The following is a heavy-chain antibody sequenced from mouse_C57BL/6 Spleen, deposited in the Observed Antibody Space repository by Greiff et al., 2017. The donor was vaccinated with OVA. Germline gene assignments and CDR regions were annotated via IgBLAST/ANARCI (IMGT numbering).Heavy chain of an antibody. D-gene: IGHD4-1*01. CDR1: GYTFTSYW. J-gene: IGHJ3*01. CDR3: AIELGTFFPFAY. Sequence: QVQLQQPGAELVKPGASVKVSCKASGYTFTSYWMHWVKQRPGQGLEWIGRIHPSDSDTNYNQKFKGKATLTVDKSSSTAYMQLSSLTSEDSAVYYCAIELGTFFPFAYWGQGTLVTVSA. V-gene: IGHV1-74*01. CDR2: IHPSDSDT.